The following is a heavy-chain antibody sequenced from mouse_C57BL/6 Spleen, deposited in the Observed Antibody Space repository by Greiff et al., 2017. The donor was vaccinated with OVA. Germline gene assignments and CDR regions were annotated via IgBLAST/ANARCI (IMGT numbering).Heavy chain of an antibody. CDR2: INYDGSST. CDR3: ARGAAGAMDY. Sequence: EVHLVESEGGLVQPGSSLKLSCTASGFTFSDYYMAWVRQVPEKGLEWVANINYDGSSTYYLDSLKSRFIISRDNAKNILYLQMSSLKSEDTATYYCARGAAGAMDYWGQGTSVTVSS. V-gene: IGHV5-16*01. CDR1: GFTFSDYY. J-gene: IGHJ4*01.